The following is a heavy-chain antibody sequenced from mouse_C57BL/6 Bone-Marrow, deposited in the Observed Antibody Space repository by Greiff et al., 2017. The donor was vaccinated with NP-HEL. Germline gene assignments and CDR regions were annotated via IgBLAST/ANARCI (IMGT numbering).Heavy chain of an antibody. J-gene: IGHJ3*01. D-gene: IGHD2-1*01. Sequence: EVQLQQSGPVLVKPGASVKMSCKASGYTFTDYYMSWVKQSHGKSLEWIGVINPYNGGTSYNQKFKGKATLTVDKSSSTAYMELNSLTSEDSAVYYSAKGHYGNYYWFAYWGQGTLVTVSA. V-gene: IGHV1-19*01. CDR3: AKGHYGNYYWFAY. CDR2: INPYNGGT. CDR1: GYTFTDYY.